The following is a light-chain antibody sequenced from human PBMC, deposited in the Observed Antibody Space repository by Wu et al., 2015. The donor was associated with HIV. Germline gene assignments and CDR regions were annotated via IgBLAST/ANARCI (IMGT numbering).Light chain of an antibody. J-gene: IGKJ1*01. V-gene: IGKV1-NL1*01. CDR2: AAS. CDR3: QQYYSTPPRT. CDR1: QGISTS. Sequence: DIQMTQSPSSLSASVGDRVTITCRASQGISTSLAWYQQKPGKAPKLLLYAASRLESGVPSRFSGSGSGTDYTLTISSLQPEDFATYYCQQYYSTPPRTFGQGTKVEIK.